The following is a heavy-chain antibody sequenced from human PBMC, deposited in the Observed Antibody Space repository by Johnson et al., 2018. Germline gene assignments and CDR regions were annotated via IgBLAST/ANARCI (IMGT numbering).Heavy chain of an antibody. CDR2: ISSGSTII. J-gene: IGHJ4*02. Sequence: VQLVQSGGGLVQPGGSLRLSCAASGFTFSTYSMNWVRQAPGKGLEWVSYISSGSTIIYYADSVKGRFTISRDNAKNSLYLQMNTLRAEDTAVYYCARGFPTGTSHFDFWGQGTLVTVSS. D-gene: IGHD1-7*01. CDR3: ARGFPTGTSHFDF. CDR1: GFTFSTYS. V-gene: IGHV3-48*01.